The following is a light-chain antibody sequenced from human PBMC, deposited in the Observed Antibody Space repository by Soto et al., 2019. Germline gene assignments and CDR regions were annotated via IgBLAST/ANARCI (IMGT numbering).Light chain of an antibody. J-gene: IGKJ5*01. Sequence: EIVLTQSPATLSLSPGERATLSCRASQSVTSYLVWYQQKPGQARRLLIYDASNRATGIPARFTGSGSGTDFTLTISSLEPEDFAVYYCQHRYNWPFTFGQGTRLEIK. CDR1: QSVTSY. CDR3: QHRYNWPFT. V-gene: IGKV3-11*01. CDR2: DAS.